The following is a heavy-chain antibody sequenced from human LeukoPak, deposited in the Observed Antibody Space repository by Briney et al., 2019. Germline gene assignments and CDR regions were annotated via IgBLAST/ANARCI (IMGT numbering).Heavy chain of an antibody. D-gene: IGHD4-17*01. CDR2: FNPEDVET. CDR1: AYTLTEIS. Sequence: GASVNVSSTLSAYTLTEISMHWVRHAPGQGGEGMGGFNPEDVETIYARSFQGRLTVTEDTSTDTACMELSSLRAEETATYYCATEIVGYGDVHYFDSRGQGTLVTVSS. V-gene: IGHV1-24*01. J-gene: IGHJ4*02. CDR3: ATEIVGYGDVHYFDS.